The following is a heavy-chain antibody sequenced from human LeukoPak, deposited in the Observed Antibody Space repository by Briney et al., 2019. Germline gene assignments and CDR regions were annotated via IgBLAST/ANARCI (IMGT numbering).Heavy chain of an antibody. D-gene: IGHD3-10*01. Sequence: ASVKVSCKASGYSFTSYYMHWVRQAPGQGLEWMGIINPSGGSTSYAQKFQGRATMTRDTSTSTVYMELSSLRSEDTAVYYCARDLGGGSYGWGKFDLWGRGTLVAVSS. V-gene: IGHV1-46*01. J-gene: IGHJ2*01. CDR2: INPSGGST. CDR3: ARDLGGGSYGWGKFDL. CDR1: GYSFTSYY.